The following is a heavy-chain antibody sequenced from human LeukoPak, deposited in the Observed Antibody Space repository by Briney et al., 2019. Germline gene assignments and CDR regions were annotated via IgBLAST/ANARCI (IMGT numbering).Heavy chain of an antibody. CDR1: GGSISSCY. CDR3: ARGGTGWGRGFDY. Sequence: PSETLSLTCTVSGGSISSCYWSWIRQPPGKGLEWIGYIYYSGSTNYNPSLKSRVTISVDTSKNQFSLKLSSVTAADTAVYYCARGGTGWGRGFDYWGQGTLVTVSS. D-gene: IGHD2-8*02. J-gene: IGHJ4*02. V-gene: IGHV4-59*01. CDR2: IYYSGST.